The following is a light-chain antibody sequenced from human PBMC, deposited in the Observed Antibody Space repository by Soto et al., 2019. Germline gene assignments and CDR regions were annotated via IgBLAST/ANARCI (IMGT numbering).Light chain of an antibody. CDR2: ANT. J-gene: IGLJ2*01. CDR3: QSSDSSLSGVV. CDR1: SSNIGAGYD. Sequence: QSVLTQPPSVSGAPGQRVTISCTGSSSNIGAGYDVHWYQQLPGTAPKLLIYANTNRPSGVPDRFSGSKSGTSASLAITGRQAEDEADYYCQSSDSSLSGVVFGGETKLTVL. V-gene: IGLV1-40*01.